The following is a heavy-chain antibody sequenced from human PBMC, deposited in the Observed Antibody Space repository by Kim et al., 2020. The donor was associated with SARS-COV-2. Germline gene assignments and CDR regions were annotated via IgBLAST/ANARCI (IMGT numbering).Heavy chain of an antibody. Sequence: SVKGPFTISRDSSKNTLYRKMNSLRAEDTAVYYCARGDCSSTSCYLLDYWGQGTLVTVSS. V-gene: IGHV3-30*07. CDR3: ARGDCSSTSCYLLDY. D-gene: IGHD2-2*01. J-gene: IGHJ4*02.